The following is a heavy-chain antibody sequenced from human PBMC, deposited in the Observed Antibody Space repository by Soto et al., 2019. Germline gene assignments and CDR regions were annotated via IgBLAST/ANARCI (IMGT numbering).Heavy chain of an antibody. Sequence: VGPLRLRWTVAGGNIGSYAVSCILKEKGRGREWGSYMSSSSFTIHYADSVEGRFAISRDNAKNSLYLQMNSLRVEDTAVYYCARDYNDYWSAHFDYWGHGAVVTVSS. D-gene: IGHD3-3*01. CDR1: GGNIGSYA. CDR3: ARDYNDYWSAHFDY. CDR2: MSSSSFTI. V-gene: IGHV3-48*01. J-gene: IGHJ4*01.